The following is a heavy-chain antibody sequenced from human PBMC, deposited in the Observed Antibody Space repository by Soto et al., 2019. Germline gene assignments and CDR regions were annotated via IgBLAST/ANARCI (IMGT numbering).Heavy chain of an antibody. CDR2: IYYSGST. CDR3: ASGDYSHFDL. CDR1: GGSISTKNW. V-gene: IGHV4-4*02. D-gene: IGHD4-17*01. J-gene: IGHJ4*02. Sequence: SETLCLTCAVSGGSISTKNWWTWVRQPPGKGLEWIGEIYYSGSTNYNPSLKSRVTMSVDKSKNQFSLNLSPVTAADTAVYYCASGDYSHFDLWGQGTLVTVS.